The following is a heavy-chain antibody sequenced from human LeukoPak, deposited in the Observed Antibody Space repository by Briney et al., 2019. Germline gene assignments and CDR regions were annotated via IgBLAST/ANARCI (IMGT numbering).Heavy chain of an antibody. Sequence: GGSLRLSCAASGFTFSSYSMNWVRQAPGKGLEWVSYISSSSSTIYYADSVKGRFTISRDNAKKSLYLQMNSLRAEDTAVYYCARVNPAQSWLERLLYYYYYYYMDVWGKGTTVTVSS. CDR3: ARVNPAQSWLERLLYYYYYYYMDV. V-gene: IGHV3-48*01. D-gene: IGHD1-1*01. J-gene: IGHJ6*03. CDR1: GFTFSSYS. CDR2: ISSSSSTI.